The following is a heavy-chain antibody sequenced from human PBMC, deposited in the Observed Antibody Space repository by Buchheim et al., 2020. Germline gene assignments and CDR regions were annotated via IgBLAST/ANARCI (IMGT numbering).Heavy chain of an antibody. CDR1: GFSFSGSA. Sequence: EVQLLESGGTLVQPGESLRLSCAASGFSFSGSAMSWVRQAPGKGLQWLSGISASGVSTYYADSVKGRFTISRDNSKLYVQLNQLRIGGNALLFCGKWRGGTDCRSGIDYWGQGTL. CDR2: ISASGVST. J-gene: IGHJ4*02. V-gene: IGHV3-23*01. D-gene: IGHD2-15*01. CDR3: GKWRGGTDCRSGIDY.